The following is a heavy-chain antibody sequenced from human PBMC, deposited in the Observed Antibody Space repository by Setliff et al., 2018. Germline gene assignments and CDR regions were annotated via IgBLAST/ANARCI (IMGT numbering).Heavy chain of an antibody. CDR3: VRDRTAYSYGLDV. D-gene: IGHD5-18*01. Sequence: SETLSLTCTVSGGSISPYFRSWVRQPPGKGLEWIGYIYHNGNTNFNPSLKTRVTMSVDTSKNQFALNLKSVTAADTAVYYCVRDRTAYSYGLDVWGQGTTVTVSS. V-gene: IGHV4-59*01. CDR1: GGSISPYF. J-gene: IGHJ6*02. CDR2: IYHNGNT.